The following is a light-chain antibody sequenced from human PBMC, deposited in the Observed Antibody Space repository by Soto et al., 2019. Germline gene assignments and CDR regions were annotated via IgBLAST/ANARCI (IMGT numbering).Light chain of an antibody. Sequence: EIVLTHSPFTLSLSPVERVTLSCRASQSVGTSLAWYQQKPGQAPRLLIYGASNRATGIPDRFSGSGSGTDFTLTISKLEPEDFAVYHCQQYGGSPRTFGQGTKVDIK. V-gene: IGKV3-20*01. CDR1: QSVGTS. J-gene: IGKJ1*01. CDR3: QQYGGSPRT. CDR2: GAS.